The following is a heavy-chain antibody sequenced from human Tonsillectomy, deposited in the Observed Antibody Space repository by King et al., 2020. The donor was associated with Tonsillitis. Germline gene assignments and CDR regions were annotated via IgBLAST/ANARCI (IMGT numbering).Heavy chain of an antibody. CDR2: ISSTGTTI. CDR1: GFIFTEFY. D-gene: IGHD3-22*01. CDR3: ARADSTGSFYHDVLDF. Sequence: QLVESGGGLVKPGGSLRLSCAASGFIFTEFYIIWIRQAPGKGLEWISFISSTGTTIQYAESVKGRFTISRDTAKRTVYLRMNSLRAEDTAVYYCARADSTGSFYHDVLDFWGHGTMVTVSS. V-gene: IGHV3-11*01. J-gene: IGHJ3*01.